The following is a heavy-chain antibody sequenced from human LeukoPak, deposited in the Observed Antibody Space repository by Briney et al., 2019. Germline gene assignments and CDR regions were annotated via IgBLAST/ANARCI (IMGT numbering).Heavy chain of an antibody. Sequence: ASVKVSCKASGYTFTGPYIHWVRQAPGQGLEFMGWINPNNGDTNYAQNFQGRVTMTRDTSFNTAYVEVSRLRSDDTAVYYCAREYSSSFVFHFDYWGQGTLVTVSS. V-gene: IGHV1-2*02. J-gene: IGHJ4*02. CDR2: INPNNGDT. CDR3: AREYSSSFVFHFDY. CDR1: GYTFTGPY. D-gene: IGHD6-13*01.